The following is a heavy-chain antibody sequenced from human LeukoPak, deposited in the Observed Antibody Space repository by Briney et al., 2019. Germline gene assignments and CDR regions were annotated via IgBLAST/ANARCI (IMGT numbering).Heavy chain of an antibody. CDR1: GFTFSSYW. Sequence: GGSLRLSCAVSGFTFSSYWMSWVRQAPGKGLEWVANIKQEGSEKTYVDSVKGRFTISRDNAQNSLYLQMNSLRAEDTAVYYCARVYSSTSGKNAFDIWGQGTMVTLSS. V-gene: IGHV3-7*03. CDR2: IKQEGSEK. D-gene: IGHD6-6*01. CDR3: ARVYSSTSGKNAFDI. J-gene: IGHJ3*02.